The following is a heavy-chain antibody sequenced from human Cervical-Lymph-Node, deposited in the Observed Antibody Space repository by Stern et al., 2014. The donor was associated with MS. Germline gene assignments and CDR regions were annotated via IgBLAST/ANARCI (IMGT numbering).Heavy chain of an antibody. CDR3: ARDHLITFGEPDAFDI. CDR2: ISSSSSTI. Sequence: VQLVESGGGLVQPGGSLRLSCAASGFTFSSYSMNWVRQAPGKGLEWVSYISSSSSTIYYADSVKGRFTISRDNAKNSLYLQMNSLRDEDTAVYYCARDHLITFGEPDAFDIWGQGTMVTVSS. CDR1: GFTFSSYS. V-gene: IGHV3-48*02. D-gene: IGHD3-16*01. J-gene: IGHJ3*02.